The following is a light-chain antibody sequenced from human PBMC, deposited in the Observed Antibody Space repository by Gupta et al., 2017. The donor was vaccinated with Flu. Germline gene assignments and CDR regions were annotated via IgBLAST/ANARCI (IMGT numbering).Light chain of an antibody. J-gene: IGKJ1*01. Sequence: SPATLSVSPGERATLSCRASQSVSSNLAWYQQKPGQAPRLLIYGASTRATGIPARFSGSGSGTEFTLTISSLQSEDFAVYYWQQDNNLQTFGQGTKVEIK. CDR3: QQDNNLQT. V-gene: IGKV3-15*01. CDR2: GAS. CDR1: QSVSSN.